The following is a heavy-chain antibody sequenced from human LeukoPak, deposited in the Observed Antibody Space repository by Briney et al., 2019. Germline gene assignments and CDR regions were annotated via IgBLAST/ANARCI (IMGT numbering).Heavy chain of an antibody. Sequence: GASVKVSCKASGYTFANYYIHLVRQAPGQGLEWMGWISAYNGNTNYAQKLQGRVTMTTDTSTSTAYMELRSLRSDDTAVYYCARGWELRDPGTFDIWGQGTMVTVSS. V-gene: IGHV1-18*04. CDR1: GYTFANYY. D-gene: IGHD1-26*01. J-gene: IGHJ3*02. CDR3: ARGWELRDPGTFDI. CDR2: ISAYNGNT.